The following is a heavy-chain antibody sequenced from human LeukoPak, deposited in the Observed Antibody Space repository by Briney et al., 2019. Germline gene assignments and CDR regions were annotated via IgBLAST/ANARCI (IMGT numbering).Heavy chain of an antibody. CDR2: INHSGST. J-gene: IGHJ3*02. CDR3: ARPGRYCSSTSCYFDAFDI. D-gene: IGHD2-2*01. Sequence: PSETLSLTCAVYGGSFSGYYWSWIRQPPGKGLEWIGEINHSGSTNYNPSLKSRVTISVDTSKNQFSLKLSSVTAADTAVYYCARPGRYCSSTSCYFDAFDIWGQGTMVTVSS. V-gene: IGHV4-34*01. CDR1: GGSFSGYY.